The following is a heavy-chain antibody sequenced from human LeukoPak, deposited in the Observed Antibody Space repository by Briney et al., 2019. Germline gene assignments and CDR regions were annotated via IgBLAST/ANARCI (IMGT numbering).Heavy chain of an antibody. J-gene: IGHJ6*03. CDR2: IIPIFGTA. CDR1: GGTFSSYA. D-gene: IGHD3-16*01. CDR3: ARARRLPGWGNYYYYMDV. V-gene: IGHV1-69*13. Sequence: SVKVSCKASGGTFSSYAISWVRQAPGQGLEWMGGIIPIFGTANYAQKFQGRVTITADESTSTAYMELSSLRSEDTAVYYCARARRLPGWGNYYYYMDVWGKGTTVTVSS.